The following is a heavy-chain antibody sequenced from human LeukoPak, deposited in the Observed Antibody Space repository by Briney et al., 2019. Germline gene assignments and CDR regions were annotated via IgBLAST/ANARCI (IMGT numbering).Heavy chain of an antibody. CDR2: ISGSGGST. J-gene: IGHJ4*02. CDR1: GFTFSSYA. D-gene: IGHD2-15*01. V-gene: IGHV3-23*01. CDR3: AKDYRARGGRFDY. Sequence: PGGSLRLSCAASGFTFSSYAVSWVRQAPGKGLEWVSAISGSGGSTYYADSVKGRFTISRDNSKNTLYLQMNSLRAEDTAVYYCAKDYRARGGRFDYWGQGTLVTVSS.